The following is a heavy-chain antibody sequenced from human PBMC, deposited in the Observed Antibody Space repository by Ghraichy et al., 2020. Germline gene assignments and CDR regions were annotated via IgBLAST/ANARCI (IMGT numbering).Heavy chain of an antibody. V-gene: IGHV3-72*01. CDR1: GFTFSDHY. CDR3: AREVYYYDSSGYSDAFDI. D-gene: IGHD3-22*01. Sequence: GGSLRLSCAASGFTFSDHYMDWVRQAPGKGLEWVGRTRNKANSYTTEYAASVKGRFTISRDDSKNSLYLQMNSLKTEDTAVYYCAREVYYYDSSGYSDAFDIWGQGTMVTVSS. CDR2: TRNKANSYTT. J-gene: IGHJ3*02.